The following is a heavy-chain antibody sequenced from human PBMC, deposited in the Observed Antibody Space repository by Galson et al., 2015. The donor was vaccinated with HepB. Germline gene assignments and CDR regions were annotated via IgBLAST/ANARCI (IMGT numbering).Heavy chain of an antibody. CDR1: GYNFSSYS. CDR3: ARQGSGWYSGGNWFDS. J-gene: IGHJ5*01. Sequence: QSGAEVKKPGESLRISCEASGYNFSSYSITWVRQMPEKGLEWMGRIDPSNSYSKYSPSFQGHVTMSVDKSINTAYLQWSSLKASDTATYYCARQGSGWYSGGNWFDSWGQGTQVTVSS. V-gene: IGHV5-10-1*01. D-gene: IGHD6-19*01. CDR2: IDPSNSYS.